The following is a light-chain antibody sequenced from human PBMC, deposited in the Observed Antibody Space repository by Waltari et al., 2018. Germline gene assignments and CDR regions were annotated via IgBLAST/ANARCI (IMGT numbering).Light chain of an antibody. CDR3: QQYNSWLTWT. CDR1: QNIYTN. Sequence: EIMMTQSPATLSVSPGDRATLSCRASQNIYTNLAWYQQKPGQTPRLLIYGASTRPTGIPARFSGSGSGTGFTLTINSLQSEDFAVYYCQQYNSWLTWTFGQGTKVEIK. J-gene: IGKJ1*01. CDR2: GAS. V-gene: IGKV3-15*01.